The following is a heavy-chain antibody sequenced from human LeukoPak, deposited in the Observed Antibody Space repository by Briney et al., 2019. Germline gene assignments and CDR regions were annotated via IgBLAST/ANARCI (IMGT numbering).Heavy chain of an antibody. J-gene: IGHJ4*02. CDR2: IYYSGST. D-gene: IGHD3-10*01. Sequence: KPSETLSLTCTVSGGSISSSSYYWGWIRQPPGKGLEWIGSIYYSGSTYYNPSLKSRVTISVDTSKNQFSLKLSSVTAADTAVYYCARVWGFGGSGSYYFDYWGQGTLVTVSS. CDR3: ARVWGFGGSGSYYFDY. V-gene: IGHV4-39*07. CDR1: GGSISSSSYY.